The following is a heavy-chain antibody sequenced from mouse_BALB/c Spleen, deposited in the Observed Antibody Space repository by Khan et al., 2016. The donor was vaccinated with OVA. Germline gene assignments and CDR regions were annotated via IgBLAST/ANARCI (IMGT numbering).Heavy chain of an antibody. CDR2: IFPGDDST. V-gene: IGHV1-85*01. CDR1: GYTFTSYD. CDR3: ARHYYGGNLYWYFDV. J-gene: IGHJ1*01. D-gene: IGHD1-1*02. Sequence: QVQLQQSGAELVKPGASVKLSCKASGYTFTSYDINWVRQRPEQGLEWIGWIFPGDDSTKYNEKFKGKATLTTDKSSSTAYMQLSRLPSEDSAVYVCARHYYGGNLYWYFDVWGAGTTVTVSS.